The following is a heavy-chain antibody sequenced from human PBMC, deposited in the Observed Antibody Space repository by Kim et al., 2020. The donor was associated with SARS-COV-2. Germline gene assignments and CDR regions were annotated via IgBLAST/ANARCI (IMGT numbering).Heavy chain of an antibody. J-gene: IGHJ3*02. CDR3: ASIAMTPNDAFDI. Sequence: YNPSVLSRVTIRGDSSKNQFSLKLSPATAEDTAVYYCASIAMTPNDAFDIWGQGTMVTVSS. V-gene: IGHV4-31*11.